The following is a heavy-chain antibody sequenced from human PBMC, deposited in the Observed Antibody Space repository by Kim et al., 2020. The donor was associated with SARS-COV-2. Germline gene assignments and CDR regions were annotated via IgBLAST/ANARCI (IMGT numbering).Heavy chain of an antibody. Sequence: SETLSLTCTVSGGSISSGGYYWSWIRQHPGKGLEWIGYIYYSGSTYYNPSLKSRVTISVDTSKNQFSLKLSSVTAADTAVYYCARDKITVTTFSSYYYYGMDVWGQGTTVTVSS. V-gene: IGHV4-31*03. CDR3: ARDKITVTTFSSYYYYGMDV. CDR1: GGSISSGGYY. D-gene: IGHD4-17*01. CDR2: IYYSGST. J-gene: IGHJ6*02.